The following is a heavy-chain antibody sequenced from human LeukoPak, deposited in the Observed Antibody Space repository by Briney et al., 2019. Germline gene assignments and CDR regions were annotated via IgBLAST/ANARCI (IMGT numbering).Heavy chain of an antibody. D-gene: IGHD3-22*01. J-gene: IGHJ4*02. Sequence: GGSLRLSCAASAFSFSGYNMNWVRQAPGKGLEWVSSITSSGSYIYYADSVKGRFTISRDNSQNTLYLELNSLRAEDTALYFCAKDNSLAYYYESGGDHVAYWGQGTLVTVSS. CDR2: ITSSGSYI. CDR3: AKDNSLAYYYESGGDHVAY. V-gene: IGHV3-21*04. CDR1: AFSFSGYN.